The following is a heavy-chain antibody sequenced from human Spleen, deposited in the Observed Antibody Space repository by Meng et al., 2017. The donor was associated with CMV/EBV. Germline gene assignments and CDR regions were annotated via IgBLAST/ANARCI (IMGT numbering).Heavy chain of an antibody. CDR1: GFPFSGSA. V-gene: IGHV3-73*01. CDR2: IRSKANSYAT. J-gene: IGHJ5*02. Sequence: LSCAASGFPFSGSAMPWVRQASGKGLEWVGRIRSKANSYATAYAASVKGRFTISRDDSKNTAYLQMNSLKTEDTAVYYCTRLSGDPWGQGTLVTVSS. CDR3: TRLSGDP.